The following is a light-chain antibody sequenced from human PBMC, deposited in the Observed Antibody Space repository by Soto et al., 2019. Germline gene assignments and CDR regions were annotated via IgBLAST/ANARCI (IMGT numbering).Light chain of an antibody. V-gene: IGKV4-1*01. CDR3: QQYYSTPCT. Sequence: DIVMTQSPDSLAVSLGERATINCKSSQSVLYSSNNKNNLAWYQQKPGQPPKLLIYWASTRESGVPDRFSGSGSGTDFTLTISSLQAEDVAVYYCQQYYSTPCTFGPGTKVDIK. CDR1: QSVLYSSNNKNN. J-gene: IGKJ3*01. CDR2: WAS.